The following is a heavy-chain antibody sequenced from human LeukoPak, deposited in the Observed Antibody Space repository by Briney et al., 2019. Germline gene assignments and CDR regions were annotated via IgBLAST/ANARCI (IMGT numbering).Heavy chain of an antibody. CDR3: ARRDDFWSGRVDY. Sequence: SETLSLTCAVSGGSFSNSYWSWIRQPPGKGLEWIGSIYYSGSTYYNPSLKSRVTISVDTSKNQFSLKLSSVTAADTAVYYCARRDDFWSGRVDYWGQGTLVTVSS. V-gene: IGHV4-39*01. CDR2: IYYSGST. CDR1: GGSFSNSY. D-gene: IGHD3-3*01. J-gene: IGHJ4*02.